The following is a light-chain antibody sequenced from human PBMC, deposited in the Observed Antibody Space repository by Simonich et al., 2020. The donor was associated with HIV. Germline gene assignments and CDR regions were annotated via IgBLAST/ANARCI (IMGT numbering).Light chain of an antibody. V-gene: IGLV2-14*03. CDR3: SSYTNSIRV. CDR2: DVS. J-gene: IGLJ3*02. CDR1: NSDVGGYKY. Sequence: SALTHPASVSGSPGQSITISCTGTNSDVGGYKYVSWYKQRPGKAPRLMIYDVSNRPSGVSNRLPGSKSGNTASLTISGLQAEDEADYYCSSYTNSIRVFGGGTKLTVL.